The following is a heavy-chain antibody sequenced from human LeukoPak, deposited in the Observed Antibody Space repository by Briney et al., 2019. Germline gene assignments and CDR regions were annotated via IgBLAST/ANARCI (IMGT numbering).Heavy chain of an antibody. CDR2: ISAYNGNT. V-gene: IGHV1-18*01. Sequence: ASVRVSCKVSGYTLIELSMHWVRQAPGQGLEWMGWISAYNGNTNYAQKLQGRVTMTIDTSTSTAYMELRSLRSDDTAVYYCARSSIVVVPAASYYFDYWGQGTLVTVSS. CDR1: GYTLIELS. D-gene: IGHD2-2*01. CDR3: ARSSIVVVPAASYYFDY. J-gene: IGHJ4*02.